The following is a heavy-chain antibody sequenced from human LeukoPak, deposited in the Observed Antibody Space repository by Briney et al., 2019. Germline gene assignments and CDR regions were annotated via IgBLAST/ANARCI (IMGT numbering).Heavy chain of an antibody. Sequence: GGSLKLSCEASGLTVSRHYMTWVRQAPEKGLEWLSVISTGGSTNYADSVKGRFTISRDNSKNMLYLQMNSLRAEDTAVYYCARDDYYDSSGLDYWGQGTLVTVSS. CDR1: GLTVSRHY. CDR2: ISTGGST. J-gene: IGHJ4*02. V-gene: IGHV3-53*01. CDR3: ARDDYYDSSGLDY. D-gene: IGHD3-22*01.